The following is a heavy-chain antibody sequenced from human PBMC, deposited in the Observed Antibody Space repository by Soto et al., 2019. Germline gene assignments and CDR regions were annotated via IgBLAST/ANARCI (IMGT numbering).Heavy chain of an antibody. D-gene: IGHD4-4*01. CDR3: ARVASDYINAVDH. CDR1: GFIFNAYA. Sequence: GGSLRLSCAASGFIFNAYAMTWVRQAPGKGLEWVSAIGGSGGNRYYAASVKGRFTISRDNSKDTVDLQMNSLRVEDTAVYYCARVASDYINAVDHWGQGILVPVSS. J-gene: IGHJ4*02. V-gene: IGHV3-23*01. CDR2: IGGSGGNR.